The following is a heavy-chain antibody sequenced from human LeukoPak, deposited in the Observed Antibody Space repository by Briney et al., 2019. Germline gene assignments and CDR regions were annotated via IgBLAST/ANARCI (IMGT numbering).Heavy chain of an antibody. CDR1: GFTVSSNY. CDR2: ISGSGGSI. V-gene: IGHV3-23*01. CDR3: VKDLARGYTYGDPDYMDV. D-gene: IGHD5-18*01. Sequence: GGSLRLSCAASGFTVSSNYMSWVRQAPGKGLEWVSAISGSGGSIYYADPVKGRFTISRDNSKSTLYLQMNSLRAEDTAVYYCVKDLARGYTYGDPDYMDVWGKGTTVTVSS. J-gene: IGHJ6*03.